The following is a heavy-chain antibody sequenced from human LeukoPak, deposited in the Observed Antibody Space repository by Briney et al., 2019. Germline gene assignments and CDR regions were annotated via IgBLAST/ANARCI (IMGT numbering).Heavy chain of an antibody. D-gene: IGHD3-10*01. Sequence: WASVKVSCKASGYTFTSYYMHWVRQAPGQGLEWMGIINPSGGSTSYAQKFQGRVTMTRDTSTSTVYMELSSLRSEDTAVYYCARGRGVHGSGIVHYYYYMDVWGKGTTVTVSS. J-gene: IGHJ6*03. V-gene: IGHV1-46*01. CDR3: ARGRGVHGSGIVHYYYYMDV. CDR1: GYTFTSYY. CDR2: INPSGGST.